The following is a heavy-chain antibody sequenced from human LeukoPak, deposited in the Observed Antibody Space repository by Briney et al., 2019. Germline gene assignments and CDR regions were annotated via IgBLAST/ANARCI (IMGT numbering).Heavy chain of an antibody. V-gene: IGHV4-4*07. CDR1: GGSIDNYY. CDR3: ARMDGRNWSFDY. CDR2: IFSSGNT. J-gene: IGHJ4*01. D-gene: IGHD1-1*01. Sequence: SETLSLTCTVSGGSIDNYYCSWIRQPAGEGLESIGRIFSSGNTNNNPSLKSRVTTSVETSSTHYSFKVSFWAAAAKAGLYCARMDGRNWSFDYWGHRNLVTVSS.